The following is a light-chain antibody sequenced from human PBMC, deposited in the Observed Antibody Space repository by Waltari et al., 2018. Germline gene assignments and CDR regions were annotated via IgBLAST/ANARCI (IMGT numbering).Light chain of an antibody. J-gene: IGKJ2*01. Sequence: DIVMTQFPLSLTVTPGEPASISCRASQSLLHNKGFTFFDWYLQKPGQSPQLLIYSGSNRATGVPDRFSGSGSGTYFTLKSSRVEADDVGVFYCMQGLQTPYTFGQGTKLEIK. CDR3: MQGLQTPYT. CDR1: QSLLHNKGFTF. CDR2: SGS. V-gene: IGKV2-28*01.